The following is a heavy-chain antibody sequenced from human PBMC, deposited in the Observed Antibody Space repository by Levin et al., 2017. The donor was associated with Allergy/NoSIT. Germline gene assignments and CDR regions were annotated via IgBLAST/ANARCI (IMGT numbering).Heavy chain of an antibody. Sequence: SQTLSLTCNVSGDSISSYYWSWIRQPPGRGLEWIGYIHYDGNTNYNPSLKSRITISLDTSKNEFSLKLRSVTAADTAVYYCAREYGGDWYFDLWGRGTLVTVSS. D-gene: IGHD2-21*01. V-gene: IGHV4-59*01. CDR3: AREYGGDWYFDL. CDR2: IHYDGNT. CDR1: GDSISSYY. J-gene: IGHJ2*01.